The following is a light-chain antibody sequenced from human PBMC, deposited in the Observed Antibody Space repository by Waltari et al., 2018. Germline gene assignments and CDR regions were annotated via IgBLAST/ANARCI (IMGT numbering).Light chain of an antibody. J-gene: IGKJ1*01. CDR3: QKYGTLPAT. Sequence: ELVLTQSPDTLSLSPGDRPTLSCRAGQSVSRTLAWYQQKPGQAPRLLIYDASSRATGVPDRFSGSGSGTDFSLTISRLEPEDFAVYYCQKYGTLPATFGQGTKVEIK. V-gene: IGKV3-20*01. CDR1: QSVSRT. CDR2: DAS.